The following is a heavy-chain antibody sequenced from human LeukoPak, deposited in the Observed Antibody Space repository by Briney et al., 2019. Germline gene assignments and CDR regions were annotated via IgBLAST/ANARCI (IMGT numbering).Heavy chain of an antibody. CDR3: ARVNGDFKNWFDP. Sequence: ASVKVSCKDSGYTFTGYYMHWVRQAPGQGLEWMGRINPNSGGTNYAQKFQGRVTMTRDTSISTAYVELSRLRSDDTAVYYCARVNGDFKNWFDPWGQGTLVTVSS. D-gene: IGHD4-17*01. CDR1: GYTFTGYY. J-gene: IGHJ5*02. CDR2: INPNSGGT. V-gene: IGHV1-2*06.